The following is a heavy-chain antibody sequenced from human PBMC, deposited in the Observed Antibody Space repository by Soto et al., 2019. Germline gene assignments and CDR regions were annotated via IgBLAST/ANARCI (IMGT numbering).Heavy chain of an antibody. CDR1: GYTFTSYG. CDR2: ISAYNGNT. Sequence: ASVTVSCQASGYTFTSYGISWVRQAPGQGLEWMGWISAYNGNTNYAQKLQGRVTMTTDTSTSTAYMELRSLRSDDTAVYYCARAEGAMVPFDYWGQGTLVTVSS. J-gene: IGHJ4*02. D-gene: IGHD5-18*01. CDR3: ARAEGAMVPFDY. V-gene: IGHV1-18*01.